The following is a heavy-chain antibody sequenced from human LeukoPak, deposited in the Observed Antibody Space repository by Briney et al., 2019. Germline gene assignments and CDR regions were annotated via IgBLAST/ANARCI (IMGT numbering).Heavy chain of an antibody. CDR3: ARGVRSVVVPAAMDYYFDY. J-gene: IGHJ4*02. CDR1: GFTFSSYW. CDR2: IKQDGSEK. V-gene: IGHV3-7*04. D-gene: IGHD2-2*01. Sequence: GGSLRLSCAASGFTFSSYWMSWVRQAPGKGLEWVANIKQDGSEKYYVDSVKGRFTISRDNAKNSLYLQMNSLRAEDTAVYYCARGVRSVVVPAAMDYYFDYWGQGTLVTVSS.